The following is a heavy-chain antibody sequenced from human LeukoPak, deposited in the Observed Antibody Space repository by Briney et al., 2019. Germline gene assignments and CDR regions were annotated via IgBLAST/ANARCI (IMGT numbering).Heavy chain of an antibody. D-gene: IGHD4-17*01. CDR3: ASGDDYGDLPFDY. Sequence: ASVKVSCKASGGTLISYAISWVRQAPGQGLEWMGGIIPIFGTANYAQKFQGRVTITADESTSTAYMELSSLRSEDTAVYYCASGDDYGDLPFDYWGQGTLVTVSS. V-gene: IGHV1-69*13. CDR2: IIPIFGTA. J-gene: IGHJ4*02. CDR1: GGTLISYA.